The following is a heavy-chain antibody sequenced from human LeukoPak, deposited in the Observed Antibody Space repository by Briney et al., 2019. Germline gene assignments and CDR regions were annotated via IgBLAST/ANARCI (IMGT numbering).Heavy chain of an antibody. V-gene: IGHV4-59*01. CDR3: ARVLVVGNTGYYMDG. J-gene: IGHJ6*03. D-gene: IGHD6-19*01. CDR2: IHYSGST. CDR1: GGSISSYY. Sequence: SETLSLTCTVSGGSISSYYWSWIRQPPGKGLESLGYIHYSGSTNYEPSLRSRVTISVDASKTQFSLNLSSGAAADTAVYYCARVLVVGNTGYYMDGWGKGTTVTVSS.